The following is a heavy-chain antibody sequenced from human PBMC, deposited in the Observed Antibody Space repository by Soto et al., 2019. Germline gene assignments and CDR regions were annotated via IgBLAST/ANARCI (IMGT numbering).Heavy chain of an antibody. D-gene: IGHD3-9*01. CDR1: GGSISSSSYY. CDR3: ARAVSYYDTTTGYKYFQH. Sequence: SETLSLTCTVSGGSISSSSYYWGWIRQPPGKGLEWIGSIYYSGSTYYNPSLKSRVTISVDTSKNQFSLKLSSVTAADTAVYYCARAVSYYDTTTGYKYFQHWRQAPLVTVSS. J-gene: IGHJ1*01. CDR2: IYYSGST. V-gene: IGHV4-39*01.